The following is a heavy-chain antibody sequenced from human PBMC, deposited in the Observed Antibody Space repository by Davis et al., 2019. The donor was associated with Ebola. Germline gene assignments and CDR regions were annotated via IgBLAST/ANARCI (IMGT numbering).Heavy chain of an antibody. J-gene: IGHJ4*02. D-gene: IGHD2-21*01. Sequence: ASAQVSCKATGYTFTSYFIHWVRQAPGQGLEWMGLVNPSVDIRTYAQKFHGRVTMTTDTSTSTVYMELSSLRSEDTAVYYCARDDRYSHSWLGWSLWGQGTLVTVSS. V-gene: IGHV1-46*01. CDR2: VNPSVDIR. CDR1: GYTFTSYF. CDR3: ARDDRYSHSWLGWSL.